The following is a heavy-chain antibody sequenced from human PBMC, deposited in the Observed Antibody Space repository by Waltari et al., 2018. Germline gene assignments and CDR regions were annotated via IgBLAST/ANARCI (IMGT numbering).Heavy chain of an antibody. Sequence: EVQLLESGGGLVQPGGSLRLSCAASGFPFRNYAMSWVRQAPGKGLEWVSAISGSGDGTYHGDSVKGRFTISRDNSKNTLDLQMNSLRVEDTAIYFCAKVYSGSYLDYWGQGTLVTVSS. CDR3: AKVYSGSYLDY. CDR2: ISGSGDGT. CDR1: GFPFRNYA. J-gene: IGHJ4*02. D-gene: IGHD1-26*01. V-gene: IGHV3-23*01.